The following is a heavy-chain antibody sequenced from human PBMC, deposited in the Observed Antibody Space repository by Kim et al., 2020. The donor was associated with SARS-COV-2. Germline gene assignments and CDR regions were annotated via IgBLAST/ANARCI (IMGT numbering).Heavy chain of an antibody. V-gene: IGHV4-34*01. CDR1: GGSFSGYY. Sequence: SETLSLTCAVYGGSFSGYYWSWIRQPPGKGLEWIGEINHSGSTNYNPSLKSRVTISVDTSKNQFSLKLSSVTAADTAVYYCAREGGPTADIVATRGYYFDYWGQGTLVTVSS. CDR2: INHSGST. CDR3: AREGGPTADIVATRGYYFDY. J-gene: IGHJ4*02. D-gene: IGHD5-12*01.